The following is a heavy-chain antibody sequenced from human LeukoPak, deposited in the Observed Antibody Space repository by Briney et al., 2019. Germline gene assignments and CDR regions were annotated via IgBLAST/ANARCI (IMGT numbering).Heavy chain of an antibody. D-gene: IGHD1-26*01. CDR3: ARDAQVGATDY. Sequence: ASETLSLTCTVSSVSISSSPYFWAWIRQSPGKGLEWIGSISYSGTTYYNPSLKSRVTISVDTSKNQFSLKLSSVTAADTAVYYCARDAQVGATDYWGQGTLVTVSS. CDR2: ISYSGTT. CDR1: SVSISSSPYF. J-gene: IGHJ4*02. V-gene: IGHV4-39*07.